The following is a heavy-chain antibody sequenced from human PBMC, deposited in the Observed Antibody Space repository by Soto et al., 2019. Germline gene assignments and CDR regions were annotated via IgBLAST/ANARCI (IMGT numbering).Heavy chain of an antibody. Sequence: SQTLSLTCAISGDSVSSNSAGWNWIRQSPSRGLEWLGRTYYRSKWYNDYAVSVKSRITINPDTSKNQFSLQLNSVTPEDTAVYYCARVSGTYYDILTGYYNNYYYGMDVWGQGTTVTVSS. V-gene: IGHV6-1*01. CDR2: TYYRSKWYN. D-gene: IGHD3-9*01. CDR3: ARVSGTYYDILTGYYNNYYYGMDV. CDR1: GDSVSSNSAG. J-gene: IGHJ6*02.